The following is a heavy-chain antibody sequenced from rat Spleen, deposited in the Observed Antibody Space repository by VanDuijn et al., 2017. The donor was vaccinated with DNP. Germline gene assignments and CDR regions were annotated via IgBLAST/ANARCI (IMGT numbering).Heavy chain of an antibody. V-gene: IGHV5-31*01. J-gene: IGHJ2*01. CDR2: ISSSGAYT. CDR1: GFTFNNYW. CDR3: ARRGGITFDY. Sequence: EVQLVESGGDLVQPGRSLKLSCVASGFTFNNYWMTWIRQVPGKGLEWVASISSSGAYTYYPDSVKGRFTVSRDNAKSTLYLQMDSLRSEDTATYYCARRGGITFDYWGQGVMVTVSS. D-gene: IGHD1-4*01.